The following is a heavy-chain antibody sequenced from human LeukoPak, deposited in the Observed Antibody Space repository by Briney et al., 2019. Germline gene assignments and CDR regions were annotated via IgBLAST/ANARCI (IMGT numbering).Heavy chain of an antibody. D-gene: IGHD2-21*02. CDR2: IIPIFGTA. Sequence: SVKVSCKASGGTFSSYAISWVRQAPGQGLEWMGGIIPIFGTANYAQKLQGRVTITTDESTSTAYMELSSLRSEDTAVYYCARAAVTAISLYYFDYWGQGTLVTVSS. V-gene: IGHV1-69*05. J-gene: IGHJ4*02. CDR3: ARAAVTAISLYYFDY. CDR1: GGTFSSYA.